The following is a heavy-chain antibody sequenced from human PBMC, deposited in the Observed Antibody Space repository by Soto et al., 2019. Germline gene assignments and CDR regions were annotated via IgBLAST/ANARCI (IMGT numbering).Heavy chain of an antibody. CDR1: GGTFSSYA. J-gene: IGHJ6*02. CDR3: ARARLGSMVRGVTLDV. V-gene: IGHV1-69*12. Sequence: QVQLVQSGAEVKKPGSSVKVSCKASGGTFSSYAISWVRQAPGQGLEWMGGIIPIFGTANYAQKFQGRVPITADESTSTADMGLSSLRSEDAAVYYCARARLGSMVRGVTLDVWGRGTTVTVSS. D-gene: IGHD3-10*01. CDR2: IIPIFGTA.